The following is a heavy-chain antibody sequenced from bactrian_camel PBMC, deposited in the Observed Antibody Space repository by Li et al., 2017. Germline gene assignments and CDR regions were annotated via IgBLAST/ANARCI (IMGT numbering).Heavy chain of an antibody. CDR2: IDRDGST. CDR1: GHTAPGYC. Sequence: HVQLVESGGGSVQVGGSLRLSCRVNGHTAPGYCIGWFRQAPGKEREGVAAIDRDGSTTYDESVKGRFTISRDNDKKILYLQLNNLKPEATAMYTCAARLGHGYCHHESMFGYWGQGTQVTVS. V-gene: IGHV3S55*01. CDR3: AARLGHGYCHHESMFGY. D-gene: IGHD1*01. J-gene: IGHJ6*01.